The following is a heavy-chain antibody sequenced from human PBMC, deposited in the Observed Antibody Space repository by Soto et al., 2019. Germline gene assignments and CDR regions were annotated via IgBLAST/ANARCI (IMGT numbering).Heavy chain of an antibody. CDR2: TYYRSKWYN. J-gene: IGHJ3*02. CDR1: GDSVSSNSAA. CDR3: ARDTPEMATIFPFGAFDI. V-gene: IGHV6-1*01. D-gene: IGHD5-12*01. Sequence: SQTLSLTCAISGDSVSSNSAAWNWIRQSPSRGLEWLGRTYYRSKWYNDYAVSVKSRITINPDTSKNQFYLQLNSVTPEDTAVYYCARDTPEMATIFPFGAFDIWGQGTMVTVSS.